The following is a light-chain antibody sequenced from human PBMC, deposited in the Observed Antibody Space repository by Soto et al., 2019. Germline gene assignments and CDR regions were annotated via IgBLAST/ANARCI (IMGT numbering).Light chain of an antibody. Sequence: EIVLTQSPATLSLSPGERATLSCRASQSVSSCLAWYQQKPGQAPRLLIYDASNRATGIPARFSGSGSGTDFSLTISSLESEDFAVYYCEQSSNWPLTFGGGTKVDIK. J-gene: IGKJ4*01. CDR1: QSVSSC. CDR3: EQSSNWPLT. V-gene: IGKV3-11*01. CDR2: DAS.